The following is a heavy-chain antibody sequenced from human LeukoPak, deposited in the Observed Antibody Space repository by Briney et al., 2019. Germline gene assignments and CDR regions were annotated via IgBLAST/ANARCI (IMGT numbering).Heavy chain of an antibody. V-gene: IGHV4-34*01. CDR2: INHSGST. CDR1: GGSFSGYY. J-gene: IGHJ4*02. D-gene: IGHD3-10*01. CDR3: ARGDFFRGVIWL. Sequence: SETLSLTCAVYGGSFSGYYWSWIRQPPGKGLEWIGEINHSGSTNYNPSLKRRLTISVDTSKNQFSLKLSSVTAADTAVYYCARGDFFRGVIWLWGQGTLVTASS.